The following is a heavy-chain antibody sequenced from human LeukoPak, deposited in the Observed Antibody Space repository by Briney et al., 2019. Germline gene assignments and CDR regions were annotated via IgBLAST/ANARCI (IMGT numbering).Heavy chain of an antibody. J-gene: IGHJ6*03. D-gene: IGHD2-15*01. CDR3: ARGQLTCSGGSCYSNHYYYYYYMDV. CDR1: GGSFSGYY. Sequence: SETLSLTCAVYGGSFSGYYCSWIRQPPGKGLEWIGEINHSGSTNYNPSLKSRVTISVDTSKNQFSLKLSSVTAADTAVYYCARGQLTCSGGSCYSNHYYYYYYMDVWGKGTTVTVSS. V-gene: IGHV4-34*01. CDR2: INHSGST.